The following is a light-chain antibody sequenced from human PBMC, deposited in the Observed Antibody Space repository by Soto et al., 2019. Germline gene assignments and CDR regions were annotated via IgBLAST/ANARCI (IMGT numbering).Light chain of an antibody. CDR2: AAS. Sequence: DIPMTQSPTSLSASVGDRVTITCRASQGIRNFVAWYQQKPGKAPKLLIYAASTLQSGAPSRFSGSGSGTDFTLTINSLQPEDVATYSCQKYSSVPVFGPGTKVEI. CDR1: QGIRNF. J-gene: IGKJ3*01. V-gene: IGKV1-27*01. CDR3: QKYSSVPV.